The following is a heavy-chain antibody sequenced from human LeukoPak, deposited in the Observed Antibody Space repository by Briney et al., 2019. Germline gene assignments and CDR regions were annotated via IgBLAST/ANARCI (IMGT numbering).Heavy chain of an antibody. D-gene: IGHD3-22*01. V-gene: IGHV1-69*05. CDR1: GGTFSSYA. J-gene: IGHJ4*02. CDR3: ARIYSSGYYYVEELFDY. Sequence: SVKVSCKASGGTFSSYAISWVRQAPGQGLEWMGGIIPIFGTANYAQKFQGRVTMTTDTSTSTAYMELRSLRSDDTAVYYCARIYSSGYYYVEELFDYWGQGTLVTVSS. CDR2: IIPIFGTA.